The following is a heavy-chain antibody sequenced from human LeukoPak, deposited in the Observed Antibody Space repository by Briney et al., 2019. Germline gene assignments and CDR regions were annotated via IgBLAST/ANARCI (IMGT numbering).Heavy chain of an antibody. CDR2: INHSGST. Sequence: SETLSLTCAVYGGSFSGYYWSWIRQPPGKGLEWIGEINHSGSTNYNPSLKSRVTISVDTSRNQFSLKLSSVTAADTAVYYCARPRSSSTFYFDYWGQGTLVTVSS. V-gene: IGHV4-34*01. J-gene: IGHJ4*02. D-gene: IGHD6-6*01. CDR1: GGSFSGYY. CDR3: ARPRSSSTFYFDY.